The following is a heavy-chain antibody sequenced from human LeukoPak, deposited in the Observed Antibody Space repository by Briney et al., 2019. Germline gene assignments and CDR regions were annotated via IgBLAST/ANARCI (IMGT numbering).Heavy chain of an antibody. CDR3: ARHEYSAYDPFDY. CDR1: DGSFSTYY. Sequence: SETLSLTCAVSDGSFSTYYWSWIRQPPGKGLEWIGYIHYSGSTNYNPSLKSRVTLSVDTPKKQFSLKLSSVTATDTAVYYCARHEYSAYDPFDYWGQGTLVTVSS. D-gene: IGHD5-12*01. V-gene: IGHV4-59*08. J-gene: IGHJ4*02. CDR2: IHYSGST.